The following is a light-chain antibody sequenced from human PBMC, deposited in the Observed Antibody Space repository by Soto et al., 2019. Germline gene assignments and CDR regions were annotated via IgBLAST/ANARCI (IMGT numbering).Light chain of an antibody. CDR1: CGSVSTSYY. Sequence: QAVVTQEPSFSVSPGRTVTLTCGLCCGSVSTSYYPSWYQQRADQAPRTLIYSTSTRSSGVPDRFSGSILGNKAALTITGAQAYDESDYYCVLYMGSGISVFGGGTKLTVL. CDR3: VLYMGSGISV. V-gene: IGLV8-61*01. J-gene: IGLJ2*01. CDR2: STS.